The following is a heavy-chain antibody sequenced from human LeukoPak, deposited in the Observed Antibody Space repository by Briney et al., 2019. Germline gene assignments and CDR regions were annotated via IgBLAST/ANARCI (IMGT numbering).Heavy chain of an antibody. CDR1: GFKFDDYA. CDR3: AREGLTVDAFDI. V-gene: IGHV3-9*01. D-gene: IGHD2-21*02. J-gene: IGHJ3*02. Sequence: PGGSLRLSCAASGFKFDDYAVHWVRHGPGKGLEWVSGISWNSGIIDYADSVKGRFTISRDNAKSSLFLQMNSLRVEDTALYYCAREGLTVDAFDIWGPGTVVTVSS. CDR2: ISWNSGII.